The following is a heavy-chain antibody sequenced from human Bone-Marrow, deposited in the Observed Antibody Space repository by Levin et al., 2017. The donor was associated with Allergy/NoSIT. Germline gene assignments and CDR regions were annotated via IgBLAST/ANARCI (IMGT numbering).Heavy chain of an antibody. D-gene: IGHD2-15*01. Sequence: GESLKISCAASGFTFSSYAMHWVRQAPGKGLEWVAVISYDGSNKYYADSVKGRFTISRDNSKNTLYLQMNSLRAEDTAVYYCARSPGPYCSGGLNIDYWGQGTLVTVSS. CDR1: GFTFSSYA. CDR3: ARSPGPYCSGGLNIDY. CDR2: ISYDGSNK. V-gene: IGHV3-30-3*01. J-gene: IGHJ4*02.